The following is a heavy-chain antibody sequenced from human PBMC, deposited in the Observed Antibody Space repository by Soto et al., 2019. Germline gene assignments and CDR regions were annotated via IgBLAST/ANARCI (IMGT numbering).Heavy chain of an antibody. CDR3: ALPATGDNWFDP. J-gene: IGHJ5*02. V-gene: IGHV3-30*03. CDR1: GFTFSSYG. D-gene: IGHD2-2*01. CDR2: ISYDGSNK. Sequence: GGSLRLSCAASGFTFSSYGMHWVRQAPGKGLEWVAVISYDGSNKYYADSVKGRFTISRDNSKNTLYLQMNSLRAEDTAVYYCALPATGDNWFDPWGQGTLVTVSS.